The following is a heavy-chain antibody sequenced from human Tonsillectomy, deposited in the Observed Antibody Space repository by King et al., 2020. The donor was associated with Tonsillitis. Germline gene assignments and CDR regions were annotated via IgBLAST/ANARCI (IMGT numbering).Heavy chain of an antibody. CDR2: VDILGDT. Sequence: VQLVESGGGLVQPGGSLRLSCAASGFTFSSHDMHWVRQPTGKGLEWVSAVDILGDTYYTDSVKGRFTISRENAKNSFYLQMNNLRAGDTAVYYCVREVGILGKWYFDLWGRGTLVTVSS. V-gene: IGHV3-13*01. D-gene: IGHD1-26*01. CDR3: VREVGILGKWYFDL. J-gene: IGHJ2*01. CDR1: GFTFSSHD.